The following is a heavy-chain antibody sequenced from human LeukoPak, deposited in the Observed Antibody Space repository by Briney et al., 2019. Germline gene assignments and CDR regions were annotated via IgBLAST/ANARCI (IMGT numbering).Heavy chain of an antibody. CDR1: GYIFTGYY. Sequence: EASVKVSCKASGYIFTGYYLHWVRQAPGQGLEWMGCINPNSGGTKYAQKFQGRVTMIRDTSISTVYMELSRLRSDDTAVYYCARDKQLDWAHYHYCYMDVWGKGTTVTVSS. CDR2: INPNSGGT. CDR3: ARDKQLDWAHYHYCYMDV. D-gene: IGHD1-1*01. V-gene: IGHV1-2*02. J-gene: IGHJ6*03.